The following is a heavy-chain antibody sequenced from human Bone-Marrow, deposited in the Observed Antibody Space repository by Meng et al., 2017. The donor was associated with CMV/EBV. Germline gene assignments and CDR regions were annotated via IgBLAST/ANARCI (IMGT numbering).Heavy chain of an antibody. CDR3: AHRPSGYSSSWFDY. CDR1: GVSLSTSGVG. J-gene: IGHJ4*02. D-gene: IGHD6-13*01. CDR2: IYWDDDK. V-gene: IGHV2-5*02. Sequence: TLKEFGPSLVKPTRTLTLTCTFSGVSLSTSGVGVGWFRQPPGTAVEWLALIYWDDDKRYSTSLKSRLTITKDTSKNQVVLTMTNMDPVDTATYYCAHRPSGYSSSWFDYWGQGTLVTVSS.